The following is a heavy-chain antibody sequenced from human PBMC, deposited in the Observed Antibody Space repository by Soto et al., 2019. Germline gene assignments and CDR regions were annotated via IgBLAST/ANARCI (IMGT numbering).Heavy chain of an antibody. V-gene: IGHV4-39*01. CDR2: IYYSGST. CDR3: ARHRRALPAAPGRYDY. J-gene: IGHJ4*02. Sequence: QLQLQESGPGLVKPSETLSLTCTVSGGSISSSSYYWGWIRQPPGKGLEWIGSIYYSGSTYYNPSLKSRVTISVDTSKNQFSLKLSSVTAADTAVYYCARHRRALPAAPGRYDYWGQGTLVTVSS. CDR1: GGSISSSSYY. D-gene: IGHD2-2*01.